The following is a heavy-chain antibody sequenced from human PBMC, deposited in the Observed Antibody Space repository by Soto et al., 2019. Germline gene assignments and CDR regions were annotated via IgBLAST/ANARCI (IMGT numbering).Heavy chain of an antibody. CDR1: GYTFNSYA. J-gene: IGHJ5*02. CDR2: INTNTGNP. V-gene: IGHV7-4-1*01. CDR3: AREKYGSGSYHNWFDP. D-gene: IGHD3-10*01. Sequence: ASLKVSFQASGYTFNSYAMNWVRQAPGQGLEWMGWINTNTGNPTYAQGFTGRFVFSLDTSVSTAYLQICSLKAEDTAVHYCAREKYGSGSYHNWFDPWG.